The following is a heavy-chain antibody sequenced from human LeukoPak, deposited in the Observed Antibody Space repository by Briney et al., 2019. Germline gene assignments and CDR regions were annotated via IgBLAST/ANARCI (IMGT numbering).Heavy chain of an antibody. V-gene: IGHV1-18*01. CDR2: ISAYNGNT. Sequence: ASVKVSCKASGYTFTSYGISWVRQAPGQGLEWMGWISAYNGNTNYAQKLQGRVTMTTDTSTSTAYMELRSLRSDDTAVYYCARGRAVDILTGYYYYYGMDVWGQGTTVTVSS. CDR3: ARGRAVDILTGYYYYYGMDV. J-gene: IGHJ6*02. CDR1: GYTFTSYG. D-gene: IGHD3-9*01.